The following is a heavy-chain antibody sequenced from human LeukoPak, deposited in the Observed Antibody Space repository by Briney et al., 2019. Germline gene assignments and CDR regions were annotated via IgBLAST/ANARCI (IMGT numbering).Heavy chain of an antibody. V-gene: IGHV1-18*01. D-gene: IGHD3-3*01. CDR3: ARDWSGPFGVVTPFEPTFDY. Sequence: ALVKVSCKASGYTFTSYGISWVRQAPGQGLEWMGWISAYNGNTNYAQKLQGRVTMTTDTSTSTAYMELRSLRSDDTAVYYCARDWSGPFGVVTPFEPTFDYWGQGTLVTVSS. CDR1: GYTFTSYG. J-gene: IGHJ4*02. CDR2: ISAYNGNT.